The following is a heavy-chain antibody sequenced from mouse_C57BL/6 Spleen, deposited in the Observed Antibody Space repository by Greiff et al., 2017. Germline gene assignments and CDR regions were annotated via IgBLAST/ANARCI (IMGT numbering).Heavy chain of an antibody. Sequence: EVMLVESGGGLVKPGGSLKLSCAASGFTFSDYGMHWVRQAPGKGLEWVAYISSGSSTIYYADTVKGRFTISRDNAKNTLFLQMTSLRSEDTAMYYCARYRPYYGSSYGFDYWGQGTTLTVSS. CDR2: ISSGSSTI. J-gene: IGHJ2*01. CDR3: ARYRPYYGSSYGFDY. V-gene: IGHV5-17*01. CDR1: GFTFSDYG. D-gene: IGHD1-1*01.